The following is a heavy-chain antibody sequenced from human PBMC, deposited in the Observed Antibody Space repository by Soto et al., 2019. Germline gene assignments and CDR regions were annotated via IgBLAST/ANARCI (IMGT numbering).Heavy chain of an antibody. Sequence: QVQLLQSGAEVKKPGASVKVSCKDSGYTFTGYFMHWVRQAPGQGLQWMGRITPYSGGADYAQSLQARVTITIDTSITPVYIELRRLRFDDTAAYYCARVIRGAYYNSPLDTWGQGTVVTVSS. V-gene: IGHV1-2*06. J-gene: IGHJ5*02. CDR3: ARVIRGAYYNSPLDT. CDR1: GYTFTGYF. D-gene: IGHD3-10*01. CDR2: ITPYSGGA.